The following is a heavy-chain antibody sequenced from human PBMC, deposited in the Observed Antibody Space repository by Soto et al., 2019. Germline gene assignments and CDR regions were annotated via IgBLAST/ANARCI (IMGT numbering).Heavy chain of an antibody. CDR3: ARDPGWELPYFDY. CDR1: GGTFSSYA. V-gene: IGHV1-69*13. CDR2: IIPIFGTA. D-gene: IGHD1-26*01. J-gene: IGHJ4*02. Sequence: GASVKVSCKASGGTFSSYAISWVRQAPGQGLEWMGGIIPIFGTANYAQKFQGRVTITADESTSTAYMELSSLRSEDTAVYYCARDPGWELPYFDYWGQGTLVTVSS.